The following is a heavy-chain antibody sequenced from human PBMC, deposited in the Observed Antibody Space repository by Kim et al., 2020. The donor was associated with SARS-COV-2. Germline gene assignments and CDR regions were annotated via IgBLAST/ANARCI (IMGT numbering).Heavy chain of an antibody. J-gene: IGHJ4*02. CDR2: IFYSGSI. V-gene: IGHV4-39*01. CDR1: GGSISSSGYH. CDR3: ARHGYCSGGSCYPYQLDY. D-gene: IGHD2-15*01. Sequence: SETLSLTCTVSGGSISSSGYHWGWVRQSPGKGLEWIGSIFYSGSIYYNPSLKSRVTISLDTSKNQFSLKLTSVTAADTAVYFCARHGYCSGGSCYPYQLDYWGQGTLVTVSS.